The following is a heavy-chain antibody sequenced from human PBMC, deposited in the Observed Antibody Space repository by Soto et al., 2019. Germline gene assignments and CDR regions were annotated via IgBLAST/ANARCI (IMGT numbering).Heavy chain of an antibody. D-gene: IGHD2-8*01. J-gene: IGHJ4*02. Sequence: SETLSLTCTVSGGSVSSGGYYWSWIRQPPGTGLEWIGYIYYSGTTYFNPSLKSRASISLDTSKNEFSLKLTSVTAADTAVYYCARRALPQCINGVGSKDGFWDYWGQGALVTVSS. CDR3: ARRALPQCINGVGSKDGFWDY. CDR1: GGSVSSGGYY. V-gene: IGHV4-31*03. CDR2: IYYSGTT.